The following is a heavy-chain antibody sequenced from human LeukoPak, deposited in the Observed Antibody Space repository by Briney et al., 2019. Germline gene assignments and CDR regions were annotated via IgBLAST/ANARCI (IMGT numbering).Heavy chain of an antibody. Sequence: PSETLSLTCGVSGTSFSSYYWSWIRQPPGKGIEWIGYIHYSGTTKSNPSLNSRVTISVNTSKTQFSLKLRSVTAADTAVYYCARDGGSHFLYWGEGILVTVSS. CDR3: ARDGGSHFLY. CDR2: IHYSGTT. J-gene: IGHJ4*02. D-gene: IGHD1-26*01. V-gene: IGHV4-59*08. CDR1: GTSFSSYY.